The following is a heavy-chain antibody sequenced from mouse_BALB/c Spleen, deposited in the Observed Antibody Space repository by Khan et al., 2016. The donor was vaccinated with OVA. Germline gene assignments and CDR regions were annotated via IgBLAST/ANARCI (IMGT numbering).Heavy chain of an antibody. CDR1: GFTFSSYS. V-gene: IGHV5-6*01. Sequence: EVELVESGGDLMKPGGSLKLSCAASGFTFSSYSMSWVRQTPDKRLEWVASISSGGDYTYYPDSVTGRFSISRDNAKNTLYLQMSDLKSEDTAMYYCADHLTGSFAYWGQGTLVTVSA. D-gene: IGHD4-1*01. CDR2: ISSGGDYT. J-gene: IGHJ3*01. CDR3: ADHLTGSFAY.